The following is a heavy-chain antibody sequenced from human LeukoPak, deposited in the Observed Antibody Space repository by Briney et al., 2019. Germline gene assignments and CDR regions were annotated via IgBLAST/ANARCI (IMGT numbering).Heavy chain of an antibody. CDR3: ARDRKVRGFPWFDP. CDR1: GYTFTGYY. J-gene: IGHJ5*02. V-gene: IGHV1-2*02. D-gene: IGHD3-10*01. CDR2: INPNSGGT. Sequence: ASVKVSCKASGYTFTGYYMHWVRQAPGLGLEWMGWINPNSGGTNYAQKFQGRVTMTRDTSISTAYMELSRLRSDDTAVYYCARDRKVRGFPWFDPWGQGTLVTVSS.